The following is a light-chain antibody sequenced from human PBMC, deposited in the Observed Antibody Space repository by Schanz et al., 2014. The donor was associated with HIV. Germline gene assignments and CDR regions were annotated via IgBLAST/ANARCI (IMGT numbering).Light chain of an antibody. CDR3: SSYTTRLTLV. V-gene: IGLV2-18*02. CDR2: NVN. Sequence: QSALIQPPSVSGSPGQSVTISCTGTSSDVGSYDYVSWYQQHPGTVPKPMIYNVNTQPSRVPDRFSGSKSGNTASMTISGLQAEDEGDYYCSSYTTRLTLVFGGGTKLTVL. CDR1: SSDVGSYDY. J-gene: IGLJ3*02.